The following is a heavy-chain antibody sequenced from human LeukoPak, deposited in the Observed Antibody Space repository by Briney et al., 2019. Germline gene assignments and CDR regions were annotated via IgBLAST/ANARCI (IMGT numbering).Heavy chain of an antibody. CDR1: GYTFTGYY. CDR3: VRVQKAYGSGLYYFDY. CDR2: INPNSGGT. J-gene: IGHJ4*02. Sequence: ASVKVSCKASGYTFTGYYMHWVRQAPGQGPEWMGWINPNSGGTNYAQKFQGRVTMTRDTSISTAYMELSRLRSDDTAVYYCVRVQKAYGSGLYYFDYWGQGTLVTVSS. V-gene: IGHV1-2*02. D-gene: IGHD3-10*01.